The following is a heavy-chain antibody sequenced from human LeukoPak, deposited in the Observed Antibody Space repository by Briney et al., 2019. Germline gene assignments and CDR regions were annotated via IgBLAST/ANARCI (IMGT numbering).Heavy chain of an antibody. Sequence: PGRSLALSCAASGFTFSTYVMQWVRQAPGKGLEWVAATSRDGRDKYHADSVTGRFAISRDNSRDTVYLQMDSLRADDTAVYYCVREGYSSGRSGAFDYWGQGAQVTVDS. CDR1: GFTFSTYV. D-gene: IGHD6-19*01. J-gene: IGHJ4*02. CDR3: VREGYSSGRSGAFDY. CDR2: TSRDGRDK. V-gene: IGHV3-30*09.